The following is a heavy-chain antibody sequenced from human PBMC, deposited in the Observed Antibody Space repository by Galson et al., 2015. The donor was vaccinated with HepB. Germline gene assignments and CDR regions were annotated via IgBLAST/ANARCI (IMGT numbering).Heavy chain of an antibody. J-gene: IGHJ5*02. CDR1: GYTFTSYA. CDR2: INAGNGNT. CDR3: AAAAREPHIWFGELLSSDWFDP. D-gene: IGHD3-10*01. V-gene: IGHV1-3*01. Sequence: SVKVSCKASGYTFTSYAMHWVRQAPGQRLEWMGWINAGNGNTKYSQKFQGRVTITRDTSASTAYMELSSLRSEDTAVYYCAAAAREPHIWFGELLSSDWFDPWGQGTLVTVSS.